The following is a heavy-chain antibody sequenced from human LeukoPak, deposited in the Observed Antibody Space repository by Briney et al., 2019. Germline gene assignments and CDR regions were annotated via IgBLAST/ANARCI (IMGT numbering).Heavy chain of an antibody. CDR1: GFTFDDYA. J-gene: IGHJ2*01. V-gene: IGHV3-9*01. CDR3: AKGVDYDSSGRRVDWYFDL. Sequence: GRSLRLSCAASGFTFDDYAMHWVRQAPGKGLEWVSGISWNSGSIGYADSVKGRFTISRDNAKNSLYLQINSLRAEDTALYYCAKGVDYDSSGRRVDWYFDLWGRGTLVTVSS. D-gene: IGHD3-22*01. CDR2: ISWNSGSI.